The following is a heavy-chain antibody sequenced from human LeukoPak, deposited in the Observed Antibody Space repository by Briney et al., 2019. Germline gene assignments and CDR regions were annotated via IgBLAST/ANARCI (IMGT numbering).Heavy chain of an antibody. CDR3: ARVEEMATINWFDP. Sequence: PSETLSLTCTVSGGSISSSSYYWGWSRQPPGKGLGWIGSIYYSGSTYYNPSLKSRVTISVDTSKNQFSLKLSSVTAADTAVYYCARVEEMATINWFDPWGQGTLVTVSS. V-gene: IGHV4-39*07. J-gene: IGHJ5*02. CDR1: GGSISSSSYY. D-gene: IGHD5-24*01. CDR2: IYYSGST.